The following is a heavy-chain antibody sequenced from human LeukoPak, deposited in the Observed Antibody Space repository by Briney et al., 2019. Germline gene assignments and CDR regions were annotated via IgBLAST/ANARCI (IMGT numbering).Heavy chain of an antibody. CDR2: INTNTGNP. CDR3: ASPYCSGGSCYYWYFDY. CDR1: GYTFTSYG. D-gene: IGHD2-15*01. Sequence: ASVKVSCKASGYTFTSYGISWVRQAPGQGLEWMGWINTNTGNPTYAQGFTGRFVFSLDTSVSTAYLQISSLKAEDTAVYYCASPYCSGGSCYYWYFDYWGQGTLVTVSS. V-gene: IGHV7-4-1*02. J-gene: IGHJ4*02.